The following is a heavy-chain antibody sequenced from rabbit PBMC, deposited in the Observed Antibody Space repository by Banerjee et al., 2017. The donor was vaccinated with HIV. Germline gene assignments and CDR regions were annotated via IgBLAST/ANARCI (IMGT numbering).Heavy chain of an antibody. D-gene: IGHD4-2*01. J-gene: IGHJ4*01. CDR2: VYPVTSGNI. Sequence: QEQLVESGGDLVKPEGSLTLTCKASGFDFSSNAMCWVRQAPGKGLELIACVYPVTSGNIYYARWAKGRFTISKTSSTTVTLQMTSLTAADTATYFCARHQAYGGSDLWGPGTLVTVS. V-gene: IGHV1S45*01. CDR3: ARHQAYGGSDL. CDR1: GFDFSSNA.